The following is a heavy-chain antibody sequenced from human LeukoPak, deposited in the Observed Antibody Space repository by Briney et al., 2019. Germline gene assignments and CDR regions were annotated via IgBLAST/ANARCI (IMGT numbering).Heavy chain of an antibody. D-gene: IGHD1-7*01. CDR3: AKEGSWNFWANDAFDI. V-gene: IGHV3-23*01. J-gene: IGHJ3*02. CDR2: ISGSGGST. CDR1: GFTFSSYA. Sequence: PGGSLRLSCAASGFTFSSYAMSWVRQSPGKGLEWVSAISGSGGSTYYADSVKGRFTISRDNSKNTLYLQMNSLRAEDTAVYYCAKEGSWNFWANDAFDIWGQGTMVTVSS.